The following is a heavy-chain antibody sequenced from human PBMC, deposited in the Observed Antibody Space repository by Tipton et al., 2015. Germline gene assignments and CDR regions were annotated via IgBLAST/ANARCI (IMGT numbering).Heavy chain of an antibody. CDR3: ACQDYDILTRDYQTVDY. J-gene: IGHJ4*02. V-gene: IGHV4-39*01. Sequence: TLSLTCTVSGGSISTTNYYWGWIRQPPGKGLEWIGTVYYNGATQYNPSLKSRITISLNTSKNQFSLKMSSVTAADTAVYYCACQDYDILTRDYQTVDYWGQGTLVTVSS. CDR2: VYYNGAT. D-gene: IGHD3-9*01. CDR1: GGSISTTNYY.